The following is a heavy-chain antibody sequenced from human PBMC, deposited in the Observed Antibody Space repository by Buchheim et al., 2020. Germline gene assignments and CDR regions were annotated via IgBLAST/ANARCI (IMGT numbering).Heavy chain of an antibody. V-gene: IGHV4-39*07. CDR3: ASPVGQYYFDY. CDR1: GGSISSSSYY. Sequence: QLQLQESGPGLVKPSETLSLTCTVSGGSISSSSYYWGWIRQPPGKGLEWIGTIYYSGNTSHNPSLKSRVTISVATSTNQFFLRLSSVTAADTAVYYCASPVGQYYFDYWGQGTL. CDR2: IYYSGNT. J-gene: IGHJ4*02. D-gene: IGHD4-23*01.